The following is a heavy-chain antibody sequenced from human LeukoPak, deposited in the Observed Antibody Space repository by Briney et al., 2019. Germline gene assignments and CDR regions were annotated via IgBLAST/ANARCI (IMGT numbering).Heavy chain of an antibody. V-gene: IGHV3-7*01. Sequence: GGSLRLSCAASGFTFSSYWMSWVRQAPGKGLEWVANIKQDGSEKYYVDSVKGRFTISRDNAKNSLYLQMNSLRAEDTAVYYCARGHYYDSSGYYLDYWGQGTLVTVSS. CDR3: ARGHYYDSSGYYLDY. CDR2: IKQDGSEK. J-gene: IGHJ4*02. CDR1: GFTFSSYW. D-gene: IGHD3-22*01.